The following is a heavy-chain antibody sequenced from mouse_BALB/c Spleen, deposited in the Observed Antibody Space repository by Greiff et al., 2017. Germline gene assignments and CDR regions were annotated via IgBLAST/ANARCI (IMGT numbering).Heavy chain of an antibody. CDR3: AMNGGFAY. Sequence: VQGVESAAELARPGASVKMSCKASGYTFTSYTMHWVKQRPGQGLEWIGYINPSSGYTEYNQKFKDKTTLTADKSSSTAYMQLSSLTSEDSAVYYCAMNGGFAYWGQGTLVTVSA. V-gene: IGHV1-4*02. CDR1: GYTFTSYT. D-gene: IGHD1-1*01. CDR2: INPSSGYT. J-gene: IGHJ3*01.